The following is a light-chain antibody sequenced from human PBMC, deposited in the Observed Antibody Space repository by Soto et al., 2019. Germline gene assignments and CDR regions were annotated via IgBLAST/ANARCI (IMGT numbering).Light chain of an antibody. Sequence: NGLTQSPATLSLSPGERATLSCKTSQSTSSYLAWYQHRLGQAPRLLIYDASYRATGIPARFSGSGSGTDFTLTISCLEPEDFAVYYCQHRFKWPWTLGQGTKVDIK. CDR1: QSTSSY. J-gene: IGKJ1*01. CDR3: QHRFKWPWT. V-gene: IGKV3-11*01. CDR2: DAS.